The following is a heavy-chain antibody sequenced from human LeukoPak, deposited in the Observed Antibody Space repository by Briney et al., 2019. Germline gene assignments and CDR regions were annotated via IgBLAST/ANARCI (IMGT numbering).Heavy chain of an antibody. Sequence: KTSQTLSLTCTVSGGSISSGSYYWSWIRQPAGKGLEWIGHIYYSGSTSYNPSLKSRVTMSVDASKNQFSLRLTSVTAADTAVYYCARDSFVRHYDRRAYYNGFDFWGQGTLVIASS. J-gene: IGHJ4*02. CDR2: IYYSGST. CDR3: ARDSFVRHYDRRAYYNGFDF. V-gene: IGHV4-61*09. CDR1: GGSISSGSYY. D-gene: IGHD3-22*01.